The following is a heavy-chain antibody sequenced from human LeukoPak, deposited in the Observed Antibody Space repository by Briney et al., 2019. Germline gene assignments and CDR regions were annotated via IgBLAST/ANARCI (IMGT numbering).Heavy chain of an antibody. V-gene: IGHV1-2*02. J-gene: IGHJ5*02. CDR1: GYTFTDYY. CDR2: INPKTGNS. D-gene: IGHD1-1*01. Sequence: ASVKVSCKASGYTFTDYYMHWVRQAPGQGLEWMGWINPKTGNSNYAQKFQGRVIMTRDRSISTGYMELRSLRSDDTAVYYCARAPFGGNWHDEVWFDPWGQGTLVTVSS. CDR3: ARAPFGGNWHDEVWFDP.